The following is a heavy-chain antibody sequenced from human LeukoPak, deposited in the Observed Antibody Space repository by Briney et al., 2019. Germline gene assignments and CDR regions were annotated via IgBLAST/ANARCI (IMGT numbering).Heavy chain of an antibody. CDR3: ARPRGYSYGNIDY. V-gene: IGHV4-39*01. Sequence: KPSETLSLTCTVSGGSISRSNYYWGWLRQSPGKGLDWIGSVDYGGSTYYNPSLKTRVTISVDTSKNQFSLNLSSVTAADTAVYYCARPRGYSYGNIDYWGQGTLVTVSS. CDR1: GGSISRSNYY. CDR2: VDYGGST. J-gene: IGHJ4*02. D-gene: IGHD5-18*01.